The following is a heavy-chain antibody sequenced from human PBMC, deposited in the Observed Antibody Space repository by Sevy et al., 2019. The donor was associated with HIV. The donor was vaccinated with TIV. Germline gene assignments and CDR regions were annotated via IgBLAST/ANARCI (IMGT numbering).Heavy chain of an antibody. Sequence: ASVKVSCKASGYTFTGYYMHWVRQAPGQGLEWMGWINPNSRGTNYAQKFQGRVTMTRDTSISTAYMELSRLRSDDTAVYYCARGGITIFGVVSPPYGMDLWGQGTTVTVSS. V-gene: IGHV1-2*02. CDR1: GYTFTGYY. D-gene: IGHD3-3*01. J-gene: IGHJ6*02. CDR3: ARGGITIFGVVSPPYGMDL. CDR2: INPNSRGT.